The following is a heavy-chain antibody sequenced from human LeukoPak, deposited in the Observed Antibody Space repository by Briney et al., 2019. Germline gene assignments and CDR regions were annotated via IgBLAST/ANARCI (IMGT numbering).Heavy chain of an antibody. D-gene: IGHD2-21*02. CDR2: IYSGGST. CDR1: GFSVSSNY. V-gene: IGHV3-53*01. CDR3: ARTDETAPAEDFQH. Sequence: GGSLRLSCAASGFSVSSNYMSWVRQAPGKGLEWVSVIYSGGSTYYADSVKGRFTISRDNTKNTLYLQMKSLRAEDTAVYYCARTDETAPAEDFQHWGQGTLVTVSS. J-gene: IGHJ1*01.